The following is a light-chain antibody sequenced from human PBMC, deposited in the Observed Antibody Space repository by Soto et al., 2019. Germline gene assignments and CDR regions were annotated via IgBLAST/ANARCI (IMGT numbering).Light chain of an antibody. CDR3: QQYGSSHLT. Sequence: EIVLTQSPGTLSLSPGERATLSCRASQSVSSSYLAWYQQKPGQAPRLLIYGASSRATGIPDRFSGSGSGTDFTLTISRLEPEDFAVYSSQQYGSSHLTFGQGTKVEIK. CDR2: GAS. V-gene: IGKV3-20*01. J-gene: IGKJ1*01. CDR1: QSVSSSY.